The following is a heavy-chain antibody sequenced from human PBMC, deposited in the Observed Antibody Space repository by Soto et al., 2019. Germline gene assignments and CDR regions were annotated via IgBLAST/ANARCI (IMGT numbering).Heavy chain of an antibody. D-gene: IGHD4-17*01. J-gene: IGHJ4*02. CDR2: INHSGST. CDR1: GGSFSGYY. CDR3: ARVAYGDYVPFDY. V-gene: IGHV4-34*01. Sequence: SETLSLTCAVYGGSFSGYYWSWIRQPPGKGLEWIGEINHSGSTNYNPSLKSRVTISVDTSKNQFSLKLSSVTAADTAVYYCARVAYGDYVPFDYWGQGTLVTVSS.